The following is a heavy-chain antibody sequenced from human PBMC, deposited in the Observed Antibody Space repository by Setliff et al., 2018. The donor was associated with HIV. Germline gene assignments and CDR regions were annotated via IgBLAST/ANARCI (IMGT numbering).Heavy chain of an antibody. D-gene: IGHD6-13*01. V-gene: IGHV4-61*02. CDR3: GGSSRWGFVY. J-gene: IGHJ4*02. CDR2: IYSDGGA. Sequence: TLSLTCTVSGGSISSASYYWSWIRQHAGKGLEWIGRIYSDGGANYNPSLKSRATISEDTSKNQFSLKLSSVTAADRAVYYCGGSSRWGFVYWGQGTLVTVSS. CDR1: GGSISSASYY.